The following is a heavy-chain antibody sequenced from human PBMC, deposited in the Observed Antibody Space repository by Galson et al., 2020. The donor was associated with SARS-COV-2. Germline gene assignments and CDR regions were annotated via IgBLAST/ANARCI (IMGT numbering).Heavy chain of an antibody. CDR2: ISYDGSNK. D-gene: IGHD3-22*01. Sequence: GESLKISCAASGFTFSSYAMHWVRQAPGKGLEWVAVISYDGSNKYYADSVKRRFTISRDNSKHTLYLQMNSLRAEDTAVYYCAGDTYYYDSCGYYYRVYYYGMDVWGQGTTVTVSS. V-gene: IGHV3-30*04. J-gene: IGHJ6*02. CDR3: AGDTYYYDSCGYYYRVYYYGMDV. CDR1: GFTFSSYA.